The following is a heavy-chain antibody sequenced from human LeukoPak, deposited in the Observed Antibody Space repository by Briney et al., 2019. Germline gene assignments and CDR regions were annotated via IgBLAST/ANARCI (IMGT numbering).Heavy chain of an antibody. D-gene: IGHD3-22*01. CDR3: AAANYYDSSGYYY. V-gene: IGHV1-58*02. Sequence: SVKVSCKASGFTFTSSAMQWVRQARGQRLEWIGWIVVGSGNTNYAQKFQERVTITRDMSTSTAYMELSSLRSEDTAVYNCAAANYYDSSGYYYWGQGTLVTVSS. CDR2: IVVGSGNT. J-gene: IGHJ4*02. CDR1: GFTFTSSA.